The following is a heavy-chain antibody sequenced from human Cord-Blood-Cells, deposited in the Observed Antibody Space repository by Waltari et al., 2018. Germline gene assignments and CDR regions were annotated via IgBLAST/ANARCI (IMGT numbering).Heavy chain of an antibody. CDR2: ISDSNGNT. J-gene: IGHJ5*02. D-gene: IGHD2-2*01. CDR3: CRGYIVVVAAAMIGGWFDP. V-gene: IGHV1-18*01. CDR1: GYTFTSYD. Sequence: QVQLVQSGAEVKKPGASVKVSCKASGYTFTSYDISWVRQAPGQGLEWMGWISDSNGNTNYAPELQGRGTMTTDKATSTAYMGRRSLRCDDAAVYYCCRGYIVVVAAAMIGGWFDPWGQGTLVTVSS.